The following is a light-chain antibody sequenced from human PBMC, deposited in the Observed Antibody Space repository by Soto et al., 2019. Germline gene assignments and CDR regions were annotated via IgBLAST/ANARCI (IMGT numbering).Light chain of an antibody. J-gene: IGLJ2*01. CDR1: SSDIGGYNC. CDR2: DVA. Sequence: ALTQPASVSGSPGQSIAISCTGTSSDIGGYNCVSWYQQHPGKAPKLMIYDVASRPSGISNRFSGSKSGNTASLTISGLQAEDEADYYCSSCTSSSTPVVFGGGTQLTVL. V-gene: IGLV2-14*03. CDR3: SSCTSSSTPVV.